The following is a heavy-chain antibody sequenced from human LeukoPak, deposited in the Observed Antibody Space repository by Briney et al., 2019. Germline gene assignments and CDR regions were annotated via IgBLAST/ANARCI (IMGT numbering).Heavy chain of an antibody. CDR2: ISSDGSIK. Sequence: GGSLRLSCAASGFSFSSFDMHRVRQAPGKGLEWVAFISSDGSIKHYVDSVKGRFTISRDNSKNTLYLQMNSLRPEDTAVYYCAKSKTDADYDSSGYEYYFDYWGQGTLVTVSS. D-gene: IGHD3-22*01. CDR1: GFSFSSFD. V-gene: IGHV3-30*18. J-gene: IGHJ4*02. CDR3: AKSKTDADYDSSGYEYYFDY.